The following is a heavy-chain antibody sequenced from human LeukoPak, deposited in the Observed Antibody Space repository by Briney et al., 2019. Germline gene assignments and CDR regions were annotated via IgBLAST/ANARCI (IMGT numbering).Heavy chain of an antibody. Sequence: SGVSLRLSCAASGFTFSSYSMNWVRQAPGKGLEWVSSISSSSGYIYYADTVKGRFTISRDNAKNSLYLQMNSLRAEGTAVYYCARSGDYVARWCDPWGQGTLVTVSS. J-gene: IGHJ5*02. CDR1: GFTFSSYS. CDR2: ISSSSGYI. D-gene: IGHD4-17*01. CDR3: ARSGDYVARWCDP. V-gene: IGHV3-21*01.